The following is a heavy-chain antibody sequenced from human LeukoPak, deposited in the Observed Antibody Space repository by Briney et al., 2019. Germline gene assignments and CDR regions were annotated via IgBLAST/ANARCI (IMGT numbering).Heavy chain of an antibody. CDR2: ISSSGSTI. V-gene: IGHV3-11*01. D-gene: IGHD2-2*02. Sequence: GGSLRLSCAASGFTFSDYYMSWIRQAPGKGLEWVSYISSSGSTIYYADSVKGRFTISRDNAKNSLYLQMNSLRAEDTAVYYCAREGYCSSTSCYTQDDAFDIWGQGTMVTVSS. CDR1: GFTFSDYY. CDR3: AREGYCSSTSCYTQDDAFDI. J-gene: IGHJ3*02.